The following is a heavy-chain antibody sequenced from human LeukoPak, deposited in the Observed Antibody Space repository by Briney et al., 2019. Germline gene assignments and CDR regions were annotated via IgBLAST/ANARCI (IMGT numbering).Heavy chain of an antibody. J-gene: IGHJ3*01. CDR1: GGSISSGDYY. CDR2: IYYSGST. D-gene: IGHD3-22*01. V-gene: IGHV4-30-4*08. CDR3: ARDQKYYYDISGNF. Sequence: PSETLSLTCTVSGGSISSGDYYWSWIRQPPGKGLEWIGYIYYSGSTYYNPSLKSRVTISVDTSKNQFSLKLSSVTAADTAVYYCARDQKYYYDISGNFWGQGTMVTVSS.